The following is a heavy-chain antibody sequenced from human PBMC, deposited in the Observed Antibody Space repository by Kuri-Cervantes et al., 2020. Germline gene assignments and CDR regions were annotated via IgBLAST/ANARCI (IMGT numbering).Heavy chain of an antibody. D-gene: IGHD4-17*01. Sequence: GESLKISWKGSGYSFTSYWIGWVRKMPGKGLEWMGIIYPGDSDTRYSPSFQGQVTISADKSISTAYLQWSSLKASDTAMYYCARHLDLDYGDYYSDAFDIWGQGTMVTVSS. CDR2: IYPGDSDT. CDR3: ARHLDLDYGDYYSDAFDI. V-gene: IGHV5-51*01. CDR1: GYSFTSYW. J-gene: IGHJ3*02.